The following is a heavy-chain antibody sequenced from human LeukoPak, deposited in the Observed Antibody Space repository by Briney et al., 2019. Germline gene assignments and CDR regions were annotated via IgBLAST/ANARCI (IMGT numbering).Heavy chain of an antibody. CDR3: ATNTGTVFDY. Sequence: PSETLSLTCTVSGGSISSYYWSWIRQPPGKGLEWIGYIYYSGSTNYNPSLKSRVTISVDTSKNQFSLKLSSVTAADTAVYYCATNTGTVFDYWGQGALVTVSS. J-gene: IGHJ4*02. V-gene: IGHV4-59*01. CDR2: IYYSGST. CDR1: GGSISSYY. D-gene: IGHD7-27*01.